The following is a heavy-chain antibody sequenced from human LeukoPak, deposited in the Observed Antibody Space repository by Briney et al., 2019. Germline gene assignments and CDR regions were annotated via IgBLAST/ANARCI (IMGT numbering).Heavy chain of an antibody. V-gene: IGHV1-69*06. CDR3: ARDGEGGYYGSGSYPFDY. CDR1: GGTFSSYA. D-gene: IGHD3-10*01. Sequence: GASVKVSRKASGGTFSSYAISWVRQAPGQGLEWMGGIIPIFGTANYAQKFQGRVTITADKSTSTAYMELSSLRSEDTAVYYCARDGEGGYYGSGSYPFDYWGQGTLVTVSS. CDR2: IIPIFGTA. J-gene: IGHJ4*02.